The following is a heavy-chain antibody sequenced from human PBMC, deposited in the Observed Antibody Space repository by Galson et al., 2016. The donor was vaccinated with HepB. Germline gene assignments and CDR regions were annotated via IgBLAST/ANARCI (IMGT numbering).Heavy chain of an antibody. V-gene: IGHV3-33*01. CDR1: GFNFGSYG. D-gene: IGHD7-27*01. CDR2: IWYDGSEK. Sequence: SLRLSCAASGFNFGSYGMHWVRQAPGKGLDWVSVIWYDGSEKYYTDSVEGRFTISRDNSKKTLFLQMNNVRADVTAVYYCARAVYSDTGGSSRYFDLWGRGTPVTVSS. J-gene: IGHJ2*01. CDR3: ARAVYSDTGGSSRYFDL.